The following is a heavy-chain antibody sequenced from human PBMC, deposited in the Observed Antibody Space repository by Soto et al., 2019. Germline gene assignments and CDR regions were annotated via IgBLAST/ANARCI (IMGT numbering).Heavy chain of an antibody. CDR1: GGTFSTYV. V-gene: IGHV1-69*06. CDR3: ARGRPRSGPPFYYYGLAV. Sequence: QVQLVQSGAEVKKPGSSVKVSCKASGGTFSTYVISWVRQAPGQGLEWMGRVIPMSGSSNYAQKFQGRVTITADKDTSIAYMEVRSLRSEDTAVYYCARGRPRSGPPFYYYGLAVWGQGTTVIVSS. D-gene: IGHD1-26*01. J-gene: IGHJ6*02. CDR2: VIPMSGSS.